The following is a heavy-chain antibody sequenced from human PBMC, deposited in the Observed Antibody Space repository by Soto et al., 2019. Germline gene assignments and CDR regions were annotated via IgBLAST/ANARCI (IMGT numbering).Heavy chain of an antibody. CDR3: AKEWVYDSSGWSFDY. Sequence: QVQLVESGGGVVQPGRSLRLSCAASGFTLSSYGMHWVRQAPGKGLEWVAVISYDGSNKYYADSVKGRFTISRDNSKNTLYLQMNSLRAEDTAVYYCAKEWVYDSSGWSFDYWGQGTLVTVSS. J-gene: IGHJ4*02. V-gene: IGHV3-30*18. D-gene: IGHD3-22*01. CDR1: GFTLSSYG. CDR2: ISYDGSNK.